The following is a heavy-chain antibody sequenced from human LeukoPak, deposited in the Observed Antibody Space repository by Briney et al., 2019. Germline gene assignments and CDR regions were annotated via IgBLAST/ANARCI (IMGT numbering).Heavy chain of an antibody. CDR1: GFTFGDYA. V-gene: IGHV3-49*04. J-gene: IGHJ4*02. CDR2: IQAKAYGGAT. D-gene: IGHD2-2*01. Sequence: GGSLRLSCSTSGFTFGDYAMSWVRQAPGKGLEWVGFIQAKAYGGATKYAASVNGRFSISRDDSQSIANLQMNDLKAEDTAVYYCTRAPHPRCSSSGCYLDYWGQGTLVTVSS. CDR3: TRAPHPRCSSSGCYLDY.